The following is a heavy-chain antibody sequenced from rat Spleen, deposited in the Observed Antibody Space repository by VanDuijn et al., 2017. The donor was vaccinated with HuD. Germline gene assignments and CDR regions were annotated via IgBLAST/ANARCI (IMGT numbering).Heavy chain of an antibody. CDR2: ISYEGSST. CDR1: GFTFSNYD. CDR3: ARQNGYNWYFDF. V-gene: IGHV5-22*01. J-gene: IGHJ1*01. D-gene: IGHD1-9*01. Sequence: EVQLVESGGASVQPGGSMRLSCAASGFTFSNYDMAWVRQAPKKGLEWVASISYEGSSTYYGDSVKGRFTISRDNAKSTLYLQMNSLRSEDTATYYCARQNGYNWYFDFWGPGTMVTVSS.